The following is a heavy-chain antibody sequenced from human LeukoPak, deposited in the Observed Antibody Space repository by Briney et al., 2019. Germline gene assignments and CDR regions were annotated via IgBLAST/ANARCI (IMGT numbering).Heavy chain of an antibody. Sequence: GGSLRLSCAASGFTFDDYAMHWVRHAPGKGLEWVSGISWNSGSIGYADSVKGRFTISRDNAKNSLYLQMNSLRAEDTALYYCAKDIGSSSSLYYYYGMDVWGQGTTVTVSS. J-gene: IGHJ6*02. V-gene: IGHV3-9*01. CDR2: ISWNSGSI. D-gene: IGHD6-6*01. CDR1: GFTFDDYA. CDR3: AKDIGSSSSLYYYYGMDV.